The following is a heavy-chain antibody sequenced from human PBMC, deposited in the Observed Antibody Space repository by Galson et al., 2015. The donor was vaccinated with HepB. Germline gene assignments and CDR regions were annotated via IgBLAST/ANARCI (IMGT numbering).Heavy chain of an antibody. Sequence: CAISGDSVSSNSAAWNWIRQSPSRGLEWLGRTYYRSKWYNDYAVSVKSRITINPDTSKNQFSLQLNSVTAADTAVYYCARVLEGVVVPAAIPVRWFDPWGQGTLVTVSS. CDR2: TYYRSKWYN. V-gene: IGHV6-1*01. CDR1: GDSVSSNSAA. D-gene: IGHD2-2*02. J-gene: IGHJ5*02. CDR3: ARVLEGVVVPAAIPVRWFDP.